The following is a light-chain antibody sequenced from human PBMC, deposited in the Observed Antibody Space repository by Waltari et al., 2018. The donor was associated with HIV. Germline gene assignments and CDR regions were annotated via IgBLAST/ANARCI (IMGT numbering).Light chain of an antibody. CDR2: DAS. Sequence: DIQMTQSPTSVSASIGARVTITCRASQDITNDLAWFQHNPGKAPKSLIYDASTLQSVVSSKFSGSGSGTDFTLTISSLQPEDVATYFCQQYNTIPRTFGGGTRVEIK. J-gene: IGKJ4*01. V-gene: IGKV1-16*02. CDR3: QQYNTIPRT. CDR1: QDITND.